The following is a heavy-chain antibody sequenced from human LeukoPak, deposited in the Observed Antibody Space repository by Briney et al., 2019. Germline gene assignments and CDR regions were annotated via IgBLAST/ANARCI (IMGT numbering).Heavy chain of an antibody. Sequence: GGSLRLSCAASGFTFSSYWMNWVRQAPGNALEWVAYIKKDGSEKYYVNSVKGRFTISRDNAKNSLYLQMNSLRAEDTAVYYCARHSSGQPFDYWGQGTLVTVSS. CDR2: IKKDGSEK. J-gene: IGHJ4*02. D-gene: IGHD6-19*01. V-gene: IGHV3-7*03. CDR3: ARHSSGQPFDY. CDR1: GFTFSSYW.